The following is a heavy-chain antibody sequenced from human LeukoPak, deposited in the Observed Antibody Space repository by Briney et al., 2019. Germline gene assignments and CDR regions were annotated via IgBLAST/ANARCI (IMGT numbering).Heavy chain of an antibody. CDR3: AKFVVPAAVEATYYYYGMDV. CDR1: GFTFSSYG. D-gene: IGHD2-2*01. Sequence: GGSLRLSCAASGFTFSSYGMHWVRQAPGKGLEWVAVISYDGSNKYYADSEKGRFTISRDNSKNTLYLQMNSLRAEDTAVYYCAKFVVPAAVEATYYYYGMDVWGQGTTVTVSS. J-gene: IGHJ6*02. V-gene: IGHV3-30*18. CDR2: ISYDGSNK.